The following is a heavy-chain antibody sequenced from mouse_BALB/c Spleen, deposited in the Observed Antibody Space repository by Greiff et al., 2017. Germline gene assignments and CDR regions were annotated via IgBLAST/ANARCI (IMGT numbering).Heavy chain of an antibody. D-gene: IGHD2-14*01. J-gene: IGHJ4*01. V-gene: IGHV1-26*01. CDR2: INPYNGAT. CDR1: GYSFTGYY. CDR3: ARSRYRYDNYAMDY. Sequence: EVQLQQSGPELVKPGASVKISCKASGYSFTGYYMHWVKQSHVKSLEWIGRINPYNGATSYNQNFKDKASLTVDKSSSTAYMELHSLTSEDSAVYYCARSRYRYDNYAMDYWGQGTSVTVSS.